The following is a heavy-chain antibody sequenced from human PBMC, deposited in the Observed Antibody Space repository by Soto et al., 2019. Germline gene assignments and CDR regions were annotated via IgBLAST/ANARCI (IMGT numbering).Heavy chain of an antibody. Sequence: SETLSLTCTVSGGSVSSGSYYWSWIRQPPGKGLEWIGYIYYSGSTNYNPSPKSRVTISVDTSKNQFSVKLSSVTAADTAVYYCARDFEVRDPYGNYYYPMDVWGQGTTVTVSS. CDR2: IYYSGST. CDR3: ARDFEVRDPYGNYYYPMDV. J-gene: IGHJ6*02. V-gene: IGHV4-61*01. D-gene: IGHD3-10*01. CDR1: GGSVSSGSYY.